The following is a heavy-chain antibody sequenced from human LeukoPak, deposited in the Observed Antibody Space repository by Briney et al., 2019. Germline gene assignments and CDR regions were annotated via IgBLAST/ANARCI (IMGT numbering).Heavy chain of an antibody. CDR3: ARDHTVAGIVFDS. CDR2: IGRYGVTT. Sequence: GGSLRLSCAASGFTLSTYKMNWVRQAPGKALEWVAYIGRYGVTTYYADSVKGRFTISGDNAKNSVYLQMNSLRAEDTAVYYCARDHTVAGIVFDSWGQGALVAVSS. CDR1: GFTLSTYK. D-gene: IGHD5-12*01. V-gene: IGHV3-48*03. J-gene: IGHJ4*02.